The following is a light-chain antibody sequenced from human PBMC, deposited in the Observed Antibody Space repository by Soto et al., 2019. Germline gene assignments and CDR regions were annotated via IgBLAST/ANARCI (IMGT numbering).Light chain of an antibody. J-gene: IGKJ5*01. CDR3: QLYGISPQ. V-gene: IGKV3-20*01. CDR2: ASS. CDR1: QTSGSNF. Sequence: EIVLMQSPGTLSLSPGERATLSCKTSQTSGSNFLAWYQHKPGQAPRLLIYASSNRATGIPDRFSGSASGPDFTLTINRLEPEDFAVYYCQLYGISPQFGQGTRLEIK.